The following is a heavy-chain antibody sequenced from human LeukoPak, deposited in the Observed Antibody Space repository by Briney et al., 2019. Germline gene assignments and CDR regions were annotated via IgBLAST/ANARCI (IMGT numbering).Heavy chain of an antibody. CDR2: IRYDGSNQ. CDR1: GFTFSSYG. Sequence: PGGSLRLSCAASGFTFSSYGMHWVRPAPGKGLEWVAFIRYDGSNQYYADSAKGRFTISRDNSKNTLYLQMNSLRAEDTAVYYCAKDSAAAGNYYYYMDVWGKGTTVTVSS. CDR3: AKDSAAAGNYYYYMDV. D-gene: IGHD6-13*01. V-gene: IGHV3-30*02. J-gene: IGHJ6*03.